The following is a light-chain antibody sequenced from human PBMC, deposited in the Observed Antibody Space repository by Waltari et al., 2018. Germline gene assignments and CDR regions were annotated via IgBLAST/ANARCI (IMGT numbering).Light chain of an antibody. CDR1: QSVGSSR. Sequence: EIVLTQPPGTAALSPGERVTLSCRASQSVGSSRLAWYQQKPGQAPRLVIYRASRRPTGIPDRFSGSGSGTDFSLTISRLEPEDFAVYYCQQHGTLPATFGQGTKVEIK. J-gene: IGKJ1*01. V-gene: IGKV3-20*01. CDR3: QQHGTLPAT. CDR2: RAS.